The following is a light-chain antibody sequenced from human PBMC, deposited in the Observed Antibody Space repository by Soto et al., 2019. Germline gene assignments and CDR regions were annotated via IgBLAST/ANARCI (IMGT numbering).Light chain of an antibody. V-gene: IGKV3-11*01. Sequence: EIVLSQSPATLSLSPGERATLSCRASHSVSNYLAWFQQEPGQAPRLLIYDASNRATGIPARFSGSGSGTDFTLTITSLEPEDFAVYYCQQRSSWPLLTFGGGTKVEI. CDR3: QQRSSWPLLT. CDR1: HSVSNY. CDR2: DAS. J-gene: IGKJ4*01.